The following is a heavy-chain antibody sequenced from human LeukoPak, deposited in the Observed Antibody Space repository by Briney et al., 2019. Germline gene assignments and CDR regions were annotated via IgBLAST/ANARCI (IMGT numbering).Heavy chain of an antibody. CDR3: ARDGRGFDP. CDR2: IYYSGST. Sequence: KPSETLSLTCTVSGGSISSYYWSWIRQPPGKGLEWIGYIYYSGSTNYNPSLKSRVTISVDTSKNQFSLKLSSVTAADTAVYYCARDGRGFDPWGQGTLVTVSS. J-gene: IGHJ5*02. CDR1: GGSISSYY. V-gene: IGHV4-59*01.